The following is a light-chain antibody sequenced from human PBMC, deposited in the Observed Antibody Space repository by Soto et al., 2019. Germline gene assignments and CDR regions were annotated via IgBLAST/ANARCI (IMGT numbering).Light chain of an antibody. V-gene: IGKV3-15*01. CDR1: QSVSSN. CDR3: QQYNNWPPWT. J-gene: IGKJ1*01. Sequence: EIVMTQSPATLSVSPGERATLSCRASQSVSSNLAWYQKKPCQAPRLLIYGASTRATGIPARFSGSVSGTEFTLTISSLQSEDFAVYYCQQYNNWPPWTFGQGTKVEIK. CDR2: GAS.